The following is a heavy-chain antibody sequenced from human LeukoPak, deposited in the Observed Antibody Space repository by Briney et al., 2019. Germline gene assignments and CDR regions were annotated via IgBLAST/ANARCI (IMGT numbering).Heavy chain of an antibody. CDR3: ATDLRGYSYGFDAFDI. V-gene: IGHV1-24*01. J-gene: IGHJ3*02. CDR2: FDPEDGET. Sequence: ASVKVSCKVSGYTLTELSMHWVRQAPGKGLEWMGGFDPEDGETIYAQKFQGRVTMTEDTSTDTAYMELSSLRSEDTAVYYCATDLRGYSYGFDAFDIWGQGTMVTVSS. CDR1: GYTLTELS. D-gene: IGHD5-18*01.